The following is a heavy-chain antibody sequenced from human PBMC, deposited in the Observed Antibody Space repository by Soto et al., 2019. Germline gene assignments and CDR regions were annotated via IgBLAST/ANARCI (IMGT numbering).Heavy chain of an antibody. Sequence: QVQLVQSGAEVKKPGSSVKVSCKTSGGTFSSYPFNWVRQAPGQGPEWMGGIIPIFGTPNYVQKFQGRVTITADESTNTVYMEVSRLRSEDTAVYYCARNVDTGMPIFDYWGPGTLVTVSS. D-gene: IGHD5-18*01. V-gene: IGHV1-69*01. CDR3: ARNVDTGMPIFDY. CDR2: IIPIFGTP. CDR1: GGTFSSYP. J-gene: IGHJ4*02.